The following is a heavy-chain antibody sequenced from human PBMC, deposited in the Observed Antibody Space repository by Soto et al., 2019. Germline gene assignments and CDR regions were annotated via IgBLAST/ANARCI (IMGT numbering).Heavy chain of an antibody. CDR3: AREGDTAMVKSLYYYYYGMDV. CDR2: INPNSGGT. Sequence: ASVKVSYKASGYTFTGYYMHWVRQAPGQGLEWMGWINPNSGGTNYAQKFQGRVTMTRDTSISTAYMELSRLRSDDTAVYYCAREGDTAMVKSLYYYYYGMDVWGQGTTVTVSS. J-gene: IGHJ6*02. CDR1: GYTFTGYY. V-gene: IGHV1-2*02. D-gene: IGHD5-18*01.